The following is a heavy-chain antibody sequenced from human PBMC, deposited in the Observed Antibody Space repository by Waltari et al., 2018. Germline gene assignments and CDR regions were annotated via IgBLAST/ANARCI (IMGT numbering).Heavy chain of an antibody. Sequence: QVQLVQSGAEVKKPGSSVKVSCKASGGTFSSYAISWVRQAPGQGLEWMGGIIPNFGTANYEQKFQGRVTITTDESTRTAYMELSSLRSEDTAVYYCARVVTGPYHYYDSSGYYYDAFDIWGQGTMVTVSS. D-gene: IGHD3-22*01. CDR1: GGTFSSYA. CDR3: ARVVTGPYHYYDSSGYYYDAFDI. CDR2: IIPNFGTA. J-gene: IGHJ3*02. V-gene: IGHV1-69*05.